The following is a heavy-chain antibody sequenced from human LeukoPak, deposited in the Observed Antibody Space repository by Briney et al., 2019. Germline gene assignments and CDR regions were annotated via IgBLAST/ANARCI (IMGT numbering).Heavy chain of an antibody. D-gene: IGHD5-12*01. CDR1: GGTFSSYA. V-gene: IGHV1-69*01. CDR3: AKGSGYEAQYYYYYMDV. CDR2: IIPIFGTA. J-gene: IGHJ6*03. Sequence: ASVKVSCKASGGTFSSYAISWVRQAPGQGLEWMGGIIPIFGTANYAQKFQGIVTITADESTSTAYMELSSLRPEDTAVYYCAKGSGYEAQYYYYYMDVWGKGTTVTISS.